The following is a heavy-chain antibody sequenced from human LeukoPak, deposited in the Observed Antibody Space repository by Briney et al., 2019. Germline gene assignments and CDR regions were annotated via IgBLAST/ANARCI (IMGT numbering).Heavy chain of an antibody. D-gene: IGHD3-10*01. Sequence: SETLSLTCTVSGGSISTYYWSWIRQSVGKGLEGIGRMYASGSTAYNPSLNSRVTMSIDKSKNKFSLELPSVIAADTAVYYCATSGSSLDYYHHIDVWGKGTTVTVSS. V-gene: IGHV4-4*07. CDR3: ATSGSSLDYYHHIDV. CDR1: GGSISTYY. CDR2: MYASGST. J-gene: IGHJ6*03.